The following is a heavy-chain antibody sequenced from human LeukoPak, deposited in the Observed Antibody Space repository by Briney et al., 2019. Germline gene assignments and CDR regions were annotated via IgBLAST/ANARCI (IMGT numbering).Heavy chain of an antibody. CDR3: AREGSSSPFDY. V-gene: IGHV4-38-2*02. J-gene: IGHJ4*02. Sequence: TSETLSLTCTVSGYSVSSGYYWGWIRQPPGKGLEWIGSIYHSGSTYYNPSLKSRVTISVDTSKNQFSLKLRSVTAADTAVYYCAREGSSSPFDYWGQGTLVTVSS. CDR1: GYSVSSGYY. D-gene: IGHD6-6*01. CDR2: IYHSGST.